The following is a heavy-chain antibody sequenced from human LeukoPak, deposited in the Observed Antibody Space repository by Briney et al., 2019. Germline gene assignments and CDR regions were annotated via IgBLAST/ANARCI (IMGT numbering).Heavy chain of an antibody. J-gene: IGHJ6*02. D-gene: IGHD3-3*01. V-gene: IGHV1-24*01. Sequence: ASVKVSCKVSGYTLTELSMHWVRQAPGKGLEWMGGFDPEDGETIYAQKFQGRVTMTEDTSTDTAYMELSSLRSEDTAVYYCATDDRMTYDSWSGRNRHIPEYYYYYGMDVWGQGTTVTVSS. CDR3: ATDDRMTYDSWSGRNRHIPEYYYYYGMDV. CDR2: FDPEDGET. CDR1: GYTLTELS.